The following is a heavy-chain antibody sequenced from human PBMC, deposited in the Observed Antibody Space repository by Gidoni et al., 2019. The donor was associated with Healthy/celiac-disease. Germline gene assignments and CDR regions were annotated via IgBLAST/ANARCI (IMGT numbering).Heavy chain of an antibody. CDR1: GGSFSGYY. CDR3: AQSPLYYYGSGEARYYYYYGMDV. CDR2: INHSGST. D-gene: IGHD3-10*01. Sequence: QVQLQQWGAGLLKPSETLSLTCAVYGGSFSGYYWRWIRQPPGKGLEWIGEINHSGSTNYNPSLKSRVTISVDTSKNQFSLKLSSVTAADTAVYYCAQSPLYYYGSGEARYYYYYGMDVWGQGTTVTVSS. J-gene: IGHJ6*02. V-gene: IGHV4-34*01.